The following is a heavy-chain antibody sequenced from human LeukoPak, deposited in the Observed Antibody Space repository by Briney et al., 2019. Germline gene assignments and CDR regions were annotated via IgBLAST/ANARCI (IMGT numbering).Heavy chain of an antibody. J-gene: IGHJ4*02. Sequence: SETLSLTCAVYGGSFSGYYWSWIRQPPGKGLEWIGEINHSGSTNCNPSLKSRVTISVDTSKNQFSLKLSSVTAADTAVCYCARGSYDSSGYHYFDYWGQGTLVTVSS. V-gene: IGHV4-34*01. D-gene: IGHD3-22*01. CDR2: INHSGST. CDR1: GGSFSGYY. CDR3: ARGSYDSSGYHYFDY.